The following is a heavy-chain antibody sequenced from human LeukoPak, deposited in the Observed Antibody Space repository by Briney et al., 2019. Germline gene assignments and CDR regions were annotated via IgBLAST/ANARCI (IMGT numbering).Heavy chain of an antibody. D-gene: IGHD5-18*01. J-gene: IGHJ4*02. CDR1: GGSISSYY. CDR2: IYFSGTT. Sequence: SETLSLTCTVSGGSISSYYWSWIRQPPGKGLEWIGYIYFSGTTNYNPSLKSRVTVLVDTSKNQFSLKLRSVTAADAAVYYCARGRGYGRTFDYWGQGTLVTVSS. CDR3: ARGRGYGRTFDY. V-gene: IGHV4-59*01.